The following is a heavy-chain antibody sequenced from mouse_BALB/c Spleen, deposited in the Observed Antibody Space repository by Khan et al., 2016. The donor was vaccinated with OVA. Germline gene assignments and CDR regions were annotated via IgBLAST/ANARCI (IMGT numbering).Heavy chain of an antibody. J-gene: IGHJ2*01. CDR3: ARTARIKY. CDR2: ISYSGST. V-gene: IGHV3-2*02. CDR1: GYSITSGYG. Sequence: QLVESGPGLVKPSQSLSLTCTVTGYSITSGYGWNWIRQFPGNKLECMGYISYSGSTNYNPSLKSRISITRDTSKNQFFLQLNSVTTEVTATYYCARTARIKYWGQGTTLTVAS. D-gene: IGHD1-2*01.